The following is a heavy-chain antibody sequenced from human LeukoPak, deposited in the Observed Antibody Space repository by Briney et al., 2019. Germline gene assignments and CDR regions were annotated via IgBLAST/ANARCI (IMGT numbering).Heavy chain of an antibody. V-gene: IGHV3-21*01. CDR2: ISSSSSDI. CDR1: GFTFSSYS. CDR3: ARGRPGWIQLWLRPPFDY. Sequence: GGSLRLSCAASGFTFSSYSMNWVRQAPGKGLEWVSSISSSSSDIYYADSVKGRFTISRDNAKNSLYLQMNSLRAEDTAVYYCARGRPGWIQLWLRPPFDYWGQGTLVTVSS. D-gene: IGHD5-18*01. J-gene: IGHJ4*02.